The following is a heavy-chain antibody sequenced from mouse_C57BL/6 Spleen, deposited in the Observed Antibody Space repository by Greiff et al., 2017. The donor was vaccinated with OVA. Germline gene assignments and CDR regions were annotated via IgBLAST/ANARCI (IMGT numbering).Heavy chain of an antibody. Sequence: QVQLQQPGAELVKPGASVTMSCTASGYTFTSYWITWVQQRPGQGLEWIGDIYPGSGSTNYNEKFKSKATLTVDTSSSTAYMQLSSLTSEDSAVYYCARDGGNPSYWYFDVWGTGTTVTVSS. CDR3: ARDGGNPSYWYFDV. V-gene: IGHV1-55*01. D-gene: IGHD1-1*02. CDR1: GYTFTSYW. J-gene: IGHJ1*03. CDR2: IYPGSGST.